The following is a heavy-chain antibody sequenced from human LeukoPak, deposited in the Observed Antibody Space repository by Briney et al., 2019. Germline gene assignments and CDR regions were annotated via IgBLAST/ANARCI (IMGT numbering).Heavy chain of an antibody. CDR1: GGSISSGSYY. V-gene: IGHV4-61*02. D-gene: IGHD2-2*02. J-gene: IGHJ6*03. Sequence: TSETLSLTCTVSGGSISSGSYYWSWIRQPAGKGLEWIGRIYTSGSTNYNPSLKSRVTISVDTSKNQFSLKLSSVTAADTAVYYCAREDGDIVVVPAAIRDYYYYYMDVWGKGTTVTVSS. CDR2: IYTSGST. CDR3: AREDGDIVVVPAAIRDYYYYYMDV.